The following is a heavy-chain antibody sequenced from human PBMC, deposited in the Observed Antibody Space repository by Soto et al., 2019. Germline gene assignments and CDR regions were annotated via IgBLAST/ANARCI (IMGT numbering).Heavy chain of an antibody. D-gene: IGHD6-13*01. V-gene: IGHV3-33*01. J-gene: IGHJ4*02. CDR1: GFTFSSYG. CDR3: ARALGIAAAGLHY. CDR2: IWYDGSNK. Sequence: GGSLRLSCAASGFTFSSYGMHWVRQAPGKGLEWVAVIWYDGSNKYYADSVKGRFTISRDNSKNTLYLQMNSLRAEDTAVYYCARALGIAAAGLHYWGQGTLVTVSS.